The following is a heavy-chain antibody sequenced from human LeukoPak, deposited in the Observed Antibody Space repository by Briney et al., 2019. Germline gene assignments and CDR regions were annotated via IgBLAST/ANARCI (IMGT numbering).Heavy chain of an antibody. CDR1: GFTFSSYW. J-gene: IGHJ4*02. CDR3: ARTQPTYDSKGQIFDY. V-gene: IGHV3-7*05. D-gene: IGHD3-22*01. Sequence: PGGSLRLSCAASGFTFSSYWMSWVRQAPGKGLEWVANINQDGSEKYSVDSVKGRFTISRDNAKNSLYLQMNSLRAEDTAVYYCARTQPTYDSKGQIFDYWGQGTLVTVSS. CDR2: INQDGSEK.